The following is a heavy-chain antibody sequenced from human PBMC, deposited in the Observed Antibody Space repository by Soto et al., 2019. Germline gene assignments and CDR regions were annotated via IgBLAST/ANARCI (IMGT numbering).Heavy chain of an antibody. D-gene: IGHD3-3*01. J-gene: IGHJ5*02. Sequence: ASVKVSCKAPGDTFTSYYLNWVRQAPGQGLEWMGVINPHGGSTKYAQKFQGRITMTRDTSRSTVYMELSSLRSDDTAIYYCARSSGGNFGIIIEGSNWFDPWGQGTLDTVS. CDR2: INPHGGST. CDR1: GDTFTSYY. CDR3: ARSSGGNFGIIIEGSNWFDP. V-gene: IGHV1-46*01.